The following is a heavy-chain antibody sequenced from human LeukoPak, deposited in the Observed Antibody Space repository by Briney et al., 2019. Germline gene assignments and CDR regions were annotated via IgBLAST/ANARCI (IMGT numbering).Heavy chain of an antibody. CDR1: GFTFSSYW. CDR2: IKQDGSEK. CDR3: ARDKGLYYYGMDV. Sequence: GGSLRLSCAASGFTFSSYWMSWVRQAPGKGLEWVANIKQDGSEKYYVDSVKGRLTISRDNAKNSLYLQMNSLRAEDTAVYYCARDKGLYYYGMDVWGQGTTVTVSS. J-gene: IGHJ6*02. V-gene: IGHV3-7*03.